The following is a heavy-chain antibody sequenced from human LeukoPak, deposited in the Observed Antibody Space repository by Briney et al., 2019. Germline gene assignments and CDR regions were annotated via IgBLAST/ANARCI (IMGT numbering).Heavy chain of an antibody. J-gene: IGHJ6*03. V-gene: IGHV4-38-2*01. CDR3: ARGARAAYWSSSTCHHYYYMDG. Sequence: SETLSLTCAVSGYSISSGYYWGLIRPPPGKGVEWVGSSYHSGSTYYNPSLKRRVTISVDTSKHQVSMKLSSLTASEMAVYYCARGARAAYWSSSTCHHYYYMDGWGKGTTVTVSS. CDR2: SYHSGST. D-gene: IGHD2-2*01. CDR1: GYSISSGYY.